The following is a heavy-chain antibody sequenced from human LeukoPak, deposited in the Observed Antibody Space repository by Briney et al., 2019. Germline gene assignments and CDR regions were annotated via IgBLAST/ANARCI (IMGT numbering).Heavy chain of an antibody. CDR3: ARDTVVYAHTPYYFDY. J-gene: IGHJ4*02. D-gene: IGHD4-11*01. CDR2: IRYDGSKK. Sequence: GGSLRLSCAASGFTFSSYGMHWVRQAPGKGLEWVAFIRYDGSKKYYADSVKGRFTISRDNSKNMLYLQMNSLRAEDTAVYYCARDTVVYAHTPYYFDYWGQGTLVTVSS. V-gene: IGHV3-30*02. CDR1: GFTFSSYG.